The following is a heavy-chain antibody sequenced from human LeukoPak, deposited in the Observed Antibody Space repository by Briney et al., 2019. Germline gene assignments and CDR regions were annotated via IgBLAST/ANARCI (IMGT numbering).Heavy chain of an antibody. D-gene: IGHD2/OR15-2a*01. Sequence: GGSLRLSCEASGFTFSTYSMNWVRQAPGMGLEWVSHISSVSGTTFYADSVKGRFTISRDNTKNSLYLQMNSLRAEDTAVYYCARLNRGYCYGTTCYMEPGAGHWGQGTLVTVSS. J-gene: IGHJ4*02. CDR1: GFTFSTYS. V-gene: IGHV3-48*04. CDR3: ARLNRGYCYGTTCYMEPGAGH. CDR2: ISSVSGTT.